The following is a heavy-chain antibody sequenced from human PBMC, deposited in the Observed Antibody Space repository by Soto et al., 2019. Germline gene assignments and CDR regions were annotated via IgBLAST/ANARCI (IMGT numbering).Heavy chain of an antibody. CDR2: IYHSGST. D-gene: IGHD6-19*01. V-gene: IGHV4-4*02. CDR3: ARALRVVVGYLAGTGGIYYYYGMDV. J-gene: IGHJ6*02. Sequence: QVQLQESGPGLVKPSGTLSLTCAVSGGSISSSNWWSWVRQPPGKGLEWIGEIYHSGSTNYNPSLKSRVTISVDKSKNQFSLKLSSVTAADTAVYYCARALRVVVGYLAGTGGIYYYYGMDVWGQGTTVTVSS. CDR1: GGSISSSNW.